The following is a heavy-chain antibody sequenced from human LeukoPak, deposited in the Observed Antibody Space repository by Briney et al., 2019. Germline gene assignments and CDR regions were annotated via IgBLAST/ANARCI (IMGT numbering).Heavy chain of an antibody. Sequence: GASVKVSCKASGYTFTAYYMHWVRQAPGQGLEWMGWINPNSGGTKYARKFQDRVTMTRDTSISTAYMELSRLRSDDTAVYYCTRLLYSSGWYPSGYWGQGTLVSVSS. V-gene: IGHV1-2*02. CDR3: TRLLYSSGWYPSGY. J-gene: IGHJ4*02. CDR2: INPNSGGT. D-gene: IGHD6-19*01. CDR1: GYTFTAYY.